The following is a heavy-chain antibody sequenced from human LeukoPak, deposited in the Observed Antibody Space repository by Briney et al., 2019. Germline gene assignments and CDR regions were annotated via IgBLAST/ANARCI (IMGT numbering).Heavy chain of an antibody. V-gene: IGHV1-46*01. Sequence: ASVKVSCKASGYTFTSYYMHWVRQAPGQGLEWMGIINPSGGSTSYAQKFQGRVTMTRDMSTNTVYMELSSLRSEDTAVYYCARGNARDAFDIWGQGTMVTVSS. D-gene: IGHD2-2*01. CDR3: ARGNARDAFDI. CDR1: GYTFTSYY. J-gene: IGHJ3*02. CDR2: INPSGGST.